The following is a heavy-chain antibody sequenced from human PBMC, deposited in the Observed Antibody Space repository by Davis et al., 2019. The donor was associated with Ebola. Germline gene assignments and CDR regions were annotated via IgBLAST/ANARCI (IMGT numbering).Heavy chain of an antibody. Sequence: ASVKVSCKASGYTFTAYYLHWVRQAPGQGLEWVGWISPSSGDTNYAQKFQGRVTMTRDTSISTAYMELSSLRSDDTARYYCARDHGGGTRDNYFDYWGQGTLGTVSS. CDR3: ARDHGGGTRDNYFDY. V-gene: IGHV1-2*02. CDR2: ISPSSGDT. CDR1: GYTFTAYY. D-gene: IGHD3-16*01. J-gene: IGHJ4*02.